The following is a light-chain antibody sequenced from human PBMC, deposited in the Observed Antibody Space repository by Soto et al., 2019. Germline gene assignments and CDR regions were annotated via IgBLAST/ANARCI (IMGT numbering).Light chain of an antibody. CDR3: QQFSSYPLT. J-gene: IGKJ4*01. V-gene: IGKV3-20*01. Sequence: MVFTESPRTLSLSPGERATPSCSVLQPISSHRYLAWYQQKPGQAPRVLIYGASRRATGIPDRFSGGGSGTDFTLTISRLEPEDFAVYYCQQFSSYPLTFGGGTKVDIK. CDR1: QPISSHRY. CDR2: GAS.